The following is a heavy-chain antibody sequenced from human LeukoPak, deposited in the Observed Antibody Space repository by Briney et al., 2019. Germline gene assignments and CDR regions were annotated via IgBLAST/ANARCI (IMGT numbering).Heavy chain of an antibody. CDR3: ARGRNDNGGMFFDS. V-gene: IGHV4-59*01. CDR1: GVSIRSYY. D-gene: IGHD4-23*01. CDR2: ISYSAYT. Sequence: SETLSVTCTVSGVSIRSYYWSWIRQAPGKGLEWIGFISYSAYTSYSPSLKSRVAISVDPSKSPFSLRLSSMTAADTAIYSCARGRNDNGGMFFDSWARGTLVTVSS. J-gene: IGHJ4*02.